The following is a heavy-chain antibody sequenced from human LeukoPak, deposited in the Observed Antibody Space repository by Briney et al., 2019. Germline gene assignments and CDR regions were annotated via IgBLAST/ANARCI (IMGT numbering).Heavy chain of an antibody. J-gene: IGHJ4*02. V-gene: IGHV4-59*01. CDR1: GDSISPYY. CDR3: ARGPPHGTEFFDY. D-gene: IGHD1-26*01. Sequence: TSESLSLTCSISGDSISPYYWSWIRQLPGKRPEWLGHIYYTGNADYNPSLKSRVTFSLDTSKNHFSLILTSVTPADTAVYFRARGPPHGTEFFDYWGPGILVTVSS. CDR2: IYYTGNA.